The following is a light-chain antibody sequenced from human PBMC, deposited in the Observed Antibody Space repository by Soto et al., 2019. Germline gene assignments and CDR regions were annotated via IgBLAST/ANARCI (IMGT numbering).Light chain of an antibody. CDR2: EGS. CDR1: SSDVGGYNL. Sequence: HSALTQPASVSGSPGQSITISCTGTSSDVGGYNLVSWYQQHPDKAPKLVIYEGSKRPSGVSSRFSGSKSGNTASLTISGLQAEDEAEYYCCSYADSNTYVVFGGGTKLTVL. J-gene: IGLJ2*01. V-gene: IGLV2-23*01. CDR3: CSYADSNTYVV.